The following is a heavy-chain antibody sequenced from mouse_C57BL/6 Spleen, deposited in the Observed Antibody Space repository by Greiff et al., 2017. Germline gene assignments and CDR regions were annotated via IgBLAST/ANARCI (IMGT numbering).Heavy chain of an antibody. Sequence: VQLQQPGAELVKPGASVKLSCKASGYTFTSYWMHWVKQRPGQGLEWIGMIHPYSGSTNYNQKFKSKATLTVDKSSSTAYLQLSSLTSEDSADYCGANEGIGGYDDAYWGQGTLVTVSA. CDR2: IHPYSGST. CDR3: ANEGIGGYDDAY. D-gene: IGHD2-2*01. CDR1: GYTFTSYW. V-gene: IGHV1-64*01. J-gene: IGHJ3*01.